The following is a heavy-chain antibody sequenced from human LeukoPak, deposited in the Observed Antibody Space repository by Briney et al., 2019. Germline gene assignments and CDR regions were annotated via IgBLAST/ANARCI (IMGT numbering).Heavy chain of an antibody. J-gene: IGHJ4*02. D-gene: IGHD3-10*01. Sequence: GGSLRLSCAASGFTFSSYGMHWVRQAPGKGLEWVLFIRYDGGNKFYADSVKGRFTISRDNSKNTLYLQMNSLRAEDTAVYYCAKDRDYYYGSGSDFDYWGQGTLATVSS. V-gene: IGHV3-30*02. CDR3: AKDRDYYYGSGSDFDY. CDR2: IRYDGGNK. CDR1: GFTFSSYG.